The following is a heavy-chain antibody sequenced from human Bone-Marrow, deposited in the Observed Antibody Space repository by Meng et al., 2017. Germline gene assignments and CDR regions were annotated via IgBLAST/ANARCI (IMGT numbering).Heavy chain of an antibody. CDR2: INHSGST. D-gene: IGHD3-22*01. J-gene: IGHJ4*02. V-gene: IGHV4-34*01. CDR3: ARDNTMIGSFDY. CDR1: GGSFSGYY. Sequence: APPQVVGPGLLTPCETLSLTCAVYGGSFSGYYWSWIRQPPGKGLEWIGEINHSGSTNYNPSLKSRVTISVDTSKNQFSLKLSSVTAADTAVYYCARDNTMIGSFDYWGQGTLVTVSS.